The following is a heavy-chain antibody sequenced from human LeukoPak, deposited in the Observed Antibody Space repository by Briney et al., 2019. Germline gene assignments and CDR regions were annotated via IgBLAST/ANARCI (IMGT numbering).Heavy chain of an antibody. CDR2: INHSGST. Sequence: SETLSLTCAVYGGSFSGYYWSWIRQPPGKGLEWIGEINHSGSTNYNPSLKGRVTISVDTSKNQFSLKLSSVTAADTAVYYCARGRSYYDFWSGYGSRNWFDPWGQGTLVTVSS. CDR3: ARGRSYYDFWSGYGSRNWFDP. J-gene: IGHJ5*02. CDR1: GGSFSGYY. D-gene: IGHD3-3*01. V-gene: IGHV4-34*01.